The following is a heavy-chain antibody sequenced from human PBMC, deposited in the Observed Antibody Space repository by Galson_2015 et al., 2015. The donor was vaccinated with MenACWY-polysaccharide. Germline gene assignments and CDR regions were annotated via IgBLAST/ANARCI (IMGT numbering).Heavy chain of an antibody. Sequence: SLRLSCAASGYRFSSYGIHWVRQAPGRGLEWVAVIWYDGSEYYYGDSVEGRFTISRDNSKNTAYLQMNSLRAEDTALYYCARLQSKYLDVWGKGTTVTVSS. CDR1: GYRFSSYG. V-gene: IGHV3-33*01. D-gene: IGHD4-11*01. CDR2: IWYDGSEY. J-gene: IGHJ6*04. CDR3: ARLQSKYLDV.